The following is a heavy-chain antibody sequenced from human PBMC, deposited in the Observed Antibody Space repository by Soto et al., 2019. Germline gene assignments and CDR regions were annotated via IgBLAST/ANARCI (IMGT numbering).Heavy chain of an antibody. CDR3: VRERSSGYYFDY. V-gene: IGHV4-31*03. CDR2: IYYSGNT. Sequence: SETLSLTCTVSGGSISSGGYYWSWIRQHPGKGLEWIGYIYYSGNTHYNPSLKSRVTISVDTSKNQFSLKLSSVTAADTAVYYCVRERSSGYYFDYWGQGTLVTVSS. D-gene: IGHD3-22*01. J-gene: IGHJ4*02. CDR1: GGSISSGGYY.